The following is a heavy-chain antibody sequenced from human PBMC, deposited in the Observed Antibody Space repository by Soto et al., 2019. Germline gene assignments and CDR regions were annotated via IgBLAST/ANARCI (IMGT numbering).Heavy chain of an antibody. V-gene: IGHV4-31*03. CDR1: GGSISSGGYY. D-gene: IGHD5-12*01. Sequence: PSETLSLTCTVSGGSISSGGYYWSWIRQHPGKGLEWIGYIYYSGSTYYNPSLKSRVTISVDTSKNQFSLKLSSVTAADTAVYYCARGWLQFYSFDYWGQGTLVTVSS. J-gene: IGHJ4*02. CDR2: IYYSGST. CDR3: ARGWLQFYSFDY.